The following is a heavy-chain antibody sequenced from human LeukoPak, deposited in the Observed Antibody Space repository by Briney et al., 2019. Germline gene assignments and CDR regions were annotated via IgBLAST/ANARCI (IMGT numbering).Heavy chain of an antibody. CDR2: ISSSSSYI. V-gene: IGHV3-21*01. Sequence: GGSLRLSCAASGFTFSSYSMNWVRQAPGKGLEWVSSISSSSSYIYHADSVEGRFTISRDNAKNSLYLQMNSLRTEDTAVYYCARALPRGFRHMDVWGKGTTVTVSS. CDR1: GFTFSSYS. J-gene: IGHJ6*03. D-gene: IGHD5-12*01. CDR3: ARALPRGFRHMDV.